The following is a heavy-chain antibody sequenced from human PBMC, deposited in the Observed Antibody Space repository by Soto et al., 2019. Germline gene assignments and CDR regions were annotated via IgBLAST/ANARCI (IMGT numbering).Heavy chain of an antibody. J-gene: IGHJ4*02. CDR2: IKSRADGGTT. Sequence: GGSLRLSCAASGFSFSNAWLSWVRQAPGKGLEWVGRIKSRADGGTTDYTAPVKGRFAISRDDSKNTLYLRMNSLKTVDTAVYYCTTGSTSTKNYWGQGTLVTVSS. CDR1: GFSFSNAW. D-gene: IGHD3-10*01. CDR3: TTGSTSTKNY. V-gene: IGHV3-15*01.